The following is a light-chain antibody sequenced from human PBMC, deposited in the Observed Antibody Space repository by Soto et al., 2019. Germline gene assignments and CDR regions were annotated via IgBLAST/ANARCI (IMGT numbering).Light chain of an antibody. J-gene: IGKJ1*01. Sequence: EIAMTQSPATLSVSLGERVTLSCRASQSVSSDLAWYQQKPGQAPRLLIYGASTRAAGIPARFSGSGSGTDFTLTISSLQSEDFAVYYCQQYNNWPPWTFGQGTKVEIK. CDR2: GAS. CDR3: QQYNNWPPWT. CDR1: QSVSSD. V-gene: IGKV3-15*01.